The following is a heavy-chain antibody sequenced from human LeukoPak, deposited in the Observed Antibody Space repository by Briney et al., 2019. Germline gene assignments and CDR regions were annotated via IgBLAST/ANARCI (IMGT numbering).Heavy chain of an antibody. CDR3: ARDSPNYYYYYYVDV. CDR2: IKQDGSEK. J-gene: IGHJ6*03. CDR1: GFTFSSYW. Sequence: TEGSLRLSCAASGFTFSSYWMSWVRQAPGKGLEWVANIKQDGSEKYYVDSVKGRFTISRDNAKNTLYLQMNSLRAEDTAVYYCARDSPNYYYYYYVDVWGKGTTVTVSS. V-gene: IGHV3-7*01.